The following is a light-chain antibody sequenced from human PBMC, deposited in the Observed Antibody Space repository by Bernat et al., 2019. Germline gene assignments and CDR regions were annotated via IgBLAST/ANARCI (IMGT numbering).Light chain of an antibody. V-gene: IGLV2-14*03. Sequence: QSALTQPASVSGSPGQSITISCTGTSSDSGGYNFVSWYQQHPGKAPKLMISDVSHRPSGVSNRFSASKSGNTASLTISGLQAEDEADYYCCSYTSWSSPYVFGTRTKVTVL. J-gene: IGLJ1*01. CDR3: CSYTSWSSPYV. CDR1: SSDSGGYNF. CDR2: DVS.